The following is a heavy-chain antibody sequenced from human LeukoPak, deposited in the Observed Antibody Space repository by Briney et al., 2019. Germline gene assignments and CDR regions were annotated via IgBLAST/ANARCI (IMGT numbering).Heavy chain of an antibody. D-gene: IGHD6-13*01. CDR1: GGTFSSYA. J-gene: IGHJ4*02. V-gene: IGHV1-69*04. CDR2: IIPILGIA. CDR3: ARSELATYFDY. Sequence: SVKVSCKASGGTFSSYAISWVRQAPGQGLEWMGRIIPILGIANYAQKFQGRVAITADKSTSTAYMELSSLRSEDTAVYYCARSELATYFDYWGQGTLVTVSS.